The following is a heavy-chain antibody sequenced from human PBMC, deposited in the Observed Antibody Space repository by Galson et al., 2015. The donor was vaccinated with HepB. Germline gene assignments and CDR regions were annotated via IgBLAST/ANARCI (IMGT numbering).Heavy chain of an antibody. V-gene: IGHV3-30*03. J-gene: IGHJ4*02. CDR2: TSYDGSNK. Sequence: SLRLSCAASGFTFSSYGMHWVRQAPGKGLEWVAVTSYDGSNKYYADSVKGRFTISRDNSKNTLYLQMNSLRAEDTAVYYCARDLDYDYVWGSYRYTNFDYWGQGTLVTVSS. CDR3: ARDLDYDYVWGSYRYTNFDY. CDR1: GFTFSSYG. D-gene: IGHD3-16*02.